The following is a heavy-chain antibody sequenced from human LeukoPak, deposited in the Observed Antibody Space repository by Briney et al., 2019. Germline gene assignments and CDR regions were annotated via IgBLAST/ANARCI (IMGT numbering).Heavy chain of an antibody. CDR1: GGSISSDN. V-gene: IGHV4-4*07. Sequence: SETLSLTCTVSGGSISSDNWCWIRLPARQGLEWNWRIFISDSANYNPSLKSRVPMSVDTSKNQFSLKMSSVTAADTAVYYCGRGSGYGDGYYFDYWGQGTLVTVSS. D-gene: IGHD4-17*01. CDR2: IFISDSA. CDR3: GRGSGYGDGYYFDY. J-gene: IGHJ4*02.